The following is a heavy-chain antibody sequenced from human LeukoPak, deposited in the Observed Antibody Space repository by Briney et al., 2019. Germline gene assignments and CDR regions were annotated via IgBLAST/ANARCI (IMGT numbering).Heavy chain of an antibody. V-gene: IGHV4-34*01. D-gene: IGHD3-3*01. CDR2: INHSGST. J-gene: IGHJ4*02. CDR3: ARGPSIFGVGRLDS. Sequence: SETLSLTCAVYGGSFSGYYRSWIRQPPGKGLEWIGEINHSGSTDYNPSLKSRVTISVDTSKNQFSLKLSSVTAADTAVYYCARGPSIFGVGRLDSWGQGTLVTVSS. CDR1: GGSFSGYY.